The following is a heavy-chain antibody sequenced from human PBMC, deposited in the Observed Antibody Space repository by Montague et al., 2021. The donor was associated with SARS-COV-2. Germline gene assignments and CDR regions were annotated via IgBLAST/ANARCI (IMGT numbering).Heavy chain of an antibody. D-gene: IGHD2-2*03. CDR3: ARGHGFAVLVGFYYYGMDV. CDR2: NNYSGST. CDR1: GGSFSGYY. J-gene: IGHJ6*02. V-gene: IGHV4-34*01. Sequence: SETLSLTCAVSGGSFSGYYWTWIRQPPGKGLEWIGENNYSGSTNYNPSLKSRVTMSVDMSKNQFSLKLRSVTAADTAVYYCARGHGFAVLVGFYYYGMDVWGQGTTDTVSS.